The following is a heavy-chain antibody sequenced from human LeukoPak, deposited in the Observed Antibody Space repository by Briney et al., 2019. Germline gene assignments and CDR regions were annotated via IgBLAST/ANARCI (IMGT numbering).Heavy chain of an antibody. D-gene: IGHD2-15*01. CDR1: GFTFSNYD. Sequence: GGSLRLSCAASGFTFSNYDMHWVRQAPGKGLEWVAVIWFDGSNKFYADSVKGRFTISRDNSKNTLYLQMNSLRAEDTAVYYCAKDAGGSAVDTLDVWGQGTTVTVSS. CDR3: AKDAGGSAVDTLDV. CDR2: IWFDGSNK. V-gene: IGHV3-33*06. J-gene: IGHJ6*02.